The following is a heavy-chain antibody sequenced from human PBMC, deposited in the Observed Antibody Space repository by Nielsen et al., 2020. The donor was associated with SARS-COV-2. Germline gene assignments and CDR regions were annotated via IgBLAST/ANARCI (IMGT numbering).Heavy chain of an antibody. CDR2: ISSSSYI. CDR1: GFTFRSYS. CDR3: ARRLEMATSPFDY. Sequence: GGSLRLSCAASGFTFRSYSMNWVRQAPGKGLEWVSSISSSSYIYYADSVKGRFTISRDNAKNSLYLQMNSLRVEDTAVYYCARRLEMATSPFDYWGQGTLVTVSS. D-gene: IGHD5-24*01. V-gene: IGHV3-21*01. J-gene: IGHJ4*02.